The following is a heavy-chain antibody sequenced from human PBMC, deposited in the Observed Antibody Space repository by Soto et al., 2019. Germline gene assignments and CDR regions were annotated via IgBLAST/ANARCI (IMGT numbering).Heavy chain of an antibody. CDR1: GFTFSSYW. Sequence: PGGSLRLSCAAPGFTFSSYWMSWVRQAPGKGLEWVANIKQDGSEKYYVDSVKGRFTISRDNAKNTLYLQMNSLRAEDTAVYYSAISAPTLYSSSWEFDYWGQGTLVTVSS. CDR2: IKQDGSEK. CDR3: AISAPTLYSSSWEFDY. V-gene: IGHV3-7*02. D-gene: IGHD6-13*01. J-gene: IGHJ4*02.